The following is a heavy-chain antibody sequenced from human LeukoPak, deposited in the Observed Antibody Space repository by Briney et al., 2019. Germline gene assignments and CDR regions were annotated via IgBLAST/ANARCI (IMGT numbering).Heavy chain of an antibody. CDR3: AKVLASGYDSRWAFDI. V-gene: IGHV3-30*02. CDR2: IRYDGSNK. CDR1: GFTFSSYG. J-gene: IGHJ3*02. Sequence: GGSLRLSCAASGFTFSSYGMHWVRQAPGKGLEWVAFIRYDGSNKYYADSVKGRFTISRDNSKNTLYLQMNSLRAEDTTVYYCAKVLASGYDSRWAFDIWGQGTMVTVS. D-gene: IGHD5-12*01.